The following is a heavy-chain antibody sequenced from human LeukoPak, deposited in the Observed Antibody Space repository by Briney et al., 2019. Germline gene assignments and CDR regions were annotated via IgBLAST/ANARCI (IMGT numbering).Heavy chain of an antibody. D-gene: IGHD3-22*01. CDR3: AKDPYYYDTSGYNGDY. J-gene: IGHJ4*02. Sequence: KAGGSLRLSCAASGFTFSTYSMNWVRQAPGRGLEWVSSISSTSYYIYYADSVKGRFTISRDNAKNSLYLQMNSLRAEDTAVYYCAKDPYYYDTSGYNGDYWGQGTLVTVSS. V-gene: IGHV3-21*01. CDR1: GFTFSTYS. CDR2: ISSTSYYI.